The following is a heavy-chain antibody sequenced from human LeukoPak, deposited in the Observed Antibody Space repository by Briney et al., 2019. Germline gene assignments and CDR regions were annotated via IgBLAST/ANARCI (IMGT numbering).Heavy chain of an antibody. CDR1: GFTYSSYG. D-gene: IGHD1-26*01. V-gene: IGHV3-30*02. CDR3: AKGKEKLGAFQSDFDY. CDR2: IRYDGSNK. Sequence: GGSLRLHCAASGFTYSSYGMHWVRQAPGKGLEWVAFIRYDGSNKYYVESVKGRFSISRDNSKSTLYLEMNSLRAEDTAIYYCAKGKEKLGAFQSDFDYWGQGTLVTVSS. J-gene: IGHJ4*02.